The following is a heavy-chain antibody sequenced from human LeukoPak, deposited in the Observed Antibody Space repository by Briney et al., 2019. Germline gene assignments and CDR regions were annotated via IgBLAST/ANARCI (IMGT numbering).Heavy chain of an antibody. V-gene: IGHV4-30-4*01. CDR3: ARVHGSGSDN. J-gene: IGHJ4*02. Sequence: SEALSLTCSVSGGSIISGDYYWSWIRQPPGELLEWSGYIYYSVSTYYNPSLKSRVTISVDTSKNQFSLKLSSVTAADTAVYYCARVHGSGSDNWGQGTLVTVSS. D-gene: IGHD3-10*01. CDR1: GGSIISGDYY. CDR2: IYYSVST.